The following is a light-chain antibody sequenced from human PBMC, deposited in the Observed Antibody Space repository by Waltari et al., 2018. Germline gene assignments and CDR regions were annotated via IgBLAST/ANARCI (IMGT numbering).Light chain of an antibody. J-gene: IGKJ1*01. V-gene: IGKV1-5*01. CDR3: QQYDRYSAWT. CDR1: QSGTRY. CDR2: DVS. Sequence: DIQMTQSPSTLSASVGDRVTITCRASQSGTRYLAWYQKKPGKAPKVLIWDVSSLERGVPSRFSGSGSGTEFTLTISSLQPDDFATYYCQQYDRYSAWTFGQGTKVEIK.